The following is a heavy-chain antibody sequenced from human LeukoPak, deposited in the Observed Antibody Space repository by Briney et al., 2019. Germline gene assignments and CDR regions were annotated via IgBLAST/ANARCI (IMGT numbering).Heavy chain of an antibody. CDR3: ARGAVAGFDY. V-gene: IGHV3-23*01. J-gene: IGHJ4*02. Sequence: PGGSLRLSCAASGFTFSSYAMSWVRQAPGKGLEWVSTISSSGGSTQDADSVKGRFTISRDNAKNSLYLQMNSLRAEDTAVYYCARGAVAGFDYWGQGTLVTVSS. CDR1: GFTFSSYA. CDR2: ISSSGGST. D-gene: IGHD6-19*01.